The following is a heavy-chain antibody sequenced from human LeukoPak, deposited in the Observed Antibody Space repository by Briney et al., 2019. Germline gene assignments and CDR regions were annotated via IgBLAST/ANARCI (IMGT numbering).Heavy chain of an antibody. J-gene: IGHJ5*02. CDR3: ARVYDFWSGYYYGWFDP. CDR1: GGSISSSSYY. V-gene: IGHV4-39*07. Sequence: PSETLSLTCTVSGGSISSSSYYWGWIRQPPGKGLEWIGSIYYSGSTYYNPSLKSLVTISVDTSKNQFSLKLSSVTAADTAVYYCARVYDFWSGYYYGWFDPWGQGTLVTVSS. D-gene: IGHD3-3*01. CDR2: IYYSGST.